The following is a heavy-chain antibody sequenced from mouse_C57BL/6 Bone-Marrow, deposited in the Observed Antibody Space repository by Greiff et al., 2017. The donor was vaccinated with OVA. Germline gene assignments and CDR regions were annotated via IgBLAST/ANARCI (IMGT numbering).Heavy chain of an antibody. CDR3: ARYDYDDY. CDR1: GYTFTSYW. J-gene: IGHJ2*01. V-gene: IGHV1-53*01. Sequence: QVQLKESGTELVKPGASVKLSCKASGYTFTSYWMHWVKQRHGQGLEWIGNINHSNGGTNYNEKFKSKATLTVEKSSSTAYMQLSSLTAEDSAVYYCARYDYDDYWVQGTPLTVSS. CDR2: INHSNGGT. D-gene: IGHD2-4*01.